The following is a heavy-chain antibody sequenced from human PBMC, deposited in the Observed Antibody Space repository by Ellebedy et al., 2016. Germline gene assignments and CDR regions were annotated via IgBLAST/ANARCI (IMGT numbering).Heavy chain of an antibody. CDR3: AKGVQDSSGYYYVFLDY. CDR1: GFTFSSYA. D-gene: IGHD3-22*01. J-gene: IGHJ4*02. CDR2: ISGSGGST. V-gene: IGHV3-23*01. Sequence: GESLKISCAASGFTFSSYAMSWVRQAPGKGLEWVSAISGSGGSTYYADSVKGRFTISRDNSKNTLYLQMNSLRAEDTAVYYCAKGVQDSSGYYYVFLDYWGQGTLVTVSS.